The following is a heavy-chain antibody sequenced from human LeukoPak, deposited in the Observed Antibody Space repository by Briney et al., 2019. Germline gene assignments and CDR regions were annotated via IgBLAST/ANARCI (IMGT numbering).Heavy chain of an antibody. V-gene: IGHV4-61*02. CDR1: GGSISSDNYY. J-gene: IGHJ5*02. CDR3: ARGCYFDWLNWFDP. D-gene: IGHD3-9*01. CDR2: IYTSGST. Sequence: SETLSLTCTVSGGSISSDNYYWRWIRQPAGKGLEWIGRIYTSGSTKYNPSLKSRVTISVDTSKNQFSLKLSSVTAADTAVYYCARGCYFDWLNWFDPWGQGTLVTVSS.